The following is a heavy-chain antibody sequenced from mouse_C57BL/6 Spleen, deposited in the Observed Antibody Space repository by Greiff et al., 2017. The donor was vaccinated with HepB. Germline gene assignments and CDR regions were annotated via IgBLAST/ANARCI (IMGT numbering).Heavy chain of an antibody. V-gene: IGHV5-9-1*02. CDR1: GFTFSSYA. CDR3: TRGNDAYYCDY. Sequence: EVKLVESGAGLVKPGGSLKLSCAASGFTFSSYAMSWVRQTPEKRLEWVAYISSGGDYINYADTVKGRFTISRDNARNTLYLQMSSLKSEDTAMYYGTRGNDAYYCDYWGQGTTRTVAS. CDR2: ISSGGDYI. J-gene: IGHJ2*01. D-gene: IGHD2-3*01.